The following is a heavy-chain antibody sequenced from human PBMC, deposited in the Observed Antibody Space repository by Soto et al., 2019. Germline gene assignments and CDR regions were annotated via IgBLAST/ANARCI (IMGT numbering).Heavy chain of an antibody. J-gene: IGHJ4*02. CDR2: IYYSGST. CDR1: GGSISSGAYY. V-gene: IGHV4-31*03. D-gene: IGHD5-12*01. Sequence: QVQLQESGPGLVKPSQTLSLTCTVSGGSISSGAYYWSWIRQHSGKGLEWIGYIYYSGSTYYNPSLKSRVTISVDTSKNQSSLRLSSVTAADTAVYYCARESRDGFNSPFDYWGQGTLVTVSS. CDR3: ARESRDGFNSPFDY.